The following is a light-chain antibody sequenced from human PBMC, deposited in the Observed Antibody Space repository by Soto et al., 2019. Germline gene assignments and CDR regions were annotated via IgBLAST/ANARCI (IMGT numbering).Light chain of an antibody. CDR3: QQYNTLSRT. V-gene: IGKV1-5*01. CDR2: DAS. CDR1: QTITTW. Sequence: DIQMTQSPSTLSASVGDRVTITCRASQTITTWLAWYQQKPGKAPKLLIYDASTLESGVPSRFSGSGFGTEFSLTISSLQPDDFASYYCQQYNTLSRTFGQGTKVEIK. J-gene: IGKJ1*01.